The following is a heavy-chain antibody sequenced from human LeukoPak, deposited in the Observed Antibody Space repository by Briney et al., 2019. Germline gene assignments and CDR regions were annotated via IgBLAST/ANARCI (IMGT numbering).Heavy chain of an antibody. D-gene: IGHD2-21*02. V-gene: IGHV4-34*01. Sequence: PSETLSLTCAVYGGSFSGYYWTWIRQPPGKGLEWIGEINHSGGTNYNPSLKSRVTISVDTSKNQFSLKLSSVTAADTAVYYCARGRPLLDYWGQGTLVTVSS. J-gene: IGHJ4*02. CDR3: ARGRPLLDY. CDR2: INHSGGT. CDR1: GGSFSGYY.